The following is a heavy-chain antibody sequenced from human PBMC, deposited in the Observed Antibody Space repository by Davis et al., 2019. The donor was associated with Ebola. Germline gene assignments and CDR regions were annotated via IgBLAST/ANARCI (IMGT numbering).Heavy chain of an antibody. Sequence: GESLNISCAASGFTFSSYDMHWARQGTGKGLEWVSAIATAGDTYYPGSVKGRFTISRENAKTSLYLQMNSLKAEDTAVYYCARVRFGDTAVDYWGQGTLVTVSS. CDR1: GFTFSSYD. CDR3: ARVRFGDTAVDY. D-gene: IGHD5-18*01. V-gene: IGHV3-13*01. CDR2: IATAGDT. J-gene: IGHJ4*02.